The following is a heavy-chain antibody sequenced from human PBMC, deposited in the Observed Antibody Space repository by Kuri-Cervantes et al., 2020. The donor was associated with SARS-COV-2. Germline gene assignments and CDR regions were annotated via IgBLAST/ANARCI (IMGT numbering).Heavy chain of an antibody. CDR2: VYSSGST. V-gene: IGHV4-59*11. CDR1: GGSISSHY. J-gene: IGHJ4*02. Sequence: SETLSLTCTVSGGSISSHYWGWIRQPPGKGLEWIGYVYSSGSTNYSPSLKSRVTMSVDTSKNQFSLKLTSVTAADTAVYYCTRAGYDNSGYYYSFDFWGQGTLVTVSS. CDR3: TRAGYDNSGYYYSFDF. D-gene: IGHD3-22*01.